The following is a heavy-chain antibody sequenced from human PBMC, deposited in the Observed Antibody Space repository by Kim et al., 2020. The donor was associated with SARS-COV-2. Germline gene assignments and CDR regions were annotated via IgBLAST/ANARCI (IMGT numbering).Heavy chain of an antibody. CDR2: VFSSGNT. CDR3: ARELHYYDTSGPVFDD. J-gene: IGHJ4*01. V-gene: IGHV4-59*01. D-gene: IGHD3-22*01. CDR1: GGSISDYY. Sequence: SETLSLTCTVSGGSISDYYWGWIRQPPGKGLEWLGYVFSSGNTKYNPSLKSRVTISVDISKNQFSLSLNSVTAADTAQYYCARELHYYDTSGPVFDDWG.